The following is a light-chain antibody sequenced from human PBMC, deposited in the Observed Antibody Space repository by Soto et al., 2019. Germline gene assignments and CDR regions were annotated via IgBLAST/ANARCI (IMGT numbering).Light chain of an antibody. CDR1: QRLRYRDGTTY. CDR3: MQGTHWPWT. J-gene: IGKJ1*01. Sequence: EVVMTQSPLSLPVTPGQPASISSRSSQRLRYRDGTTYLNWFQQRPGQSPRRLISMVSKRDSGVPDRFSGSGSDTDFTLRISRVEAEDAGVYYCMQGTHWPWTLGQGTKVDIK. CDR2: MVS. V-gene: IGKV2-30*01.